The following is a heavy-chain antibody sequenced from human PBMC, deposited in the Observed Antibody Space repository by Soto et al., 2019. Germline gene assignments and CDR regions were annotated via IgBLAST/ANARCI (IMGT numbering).Heavy chain of an antibody. Sequence: QVQLVQSGAEVKKPGSSVKVSCKASGGTFSSYAISWVRQAPGQGLEWMGGIIPIFGTANYAQKFQGRVTITADESTSTAYMELSSLRSEDTAVYYCARVMGGAVAGFPHFTLDIWGQGTMVTVSS. CDR3: ARVMGGAVAGFPHFTLDI. CDR2: IIPIFGTA. V-gene: IGHV1-69*01. J-gene: IGHJ3*02. CDR1: GGTFSSYA. D-gene: IGHD6-19*01.